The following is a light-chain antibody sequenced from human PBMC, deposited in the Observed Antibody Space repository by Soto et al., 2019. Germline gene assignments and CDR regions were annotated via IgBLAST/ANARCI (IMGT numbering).Light chain of an antibody. CDR3: ASWDDSLNGLV. V-gene: IGLV1-44*01. CDR1: SSNIGSNY. Sequence: QAVVTQPPSASGTPGQRVTISCSGSSSNIGSNYVCWYQHLPGTAPKLLIYSNNQGPSGVPDRFSGSKSGTSASLAISGLQSEDEADYYCASWDDSLNGLVIGGGTKLTVL. CDR2: SNN. J-gene: IGLJ3*02.